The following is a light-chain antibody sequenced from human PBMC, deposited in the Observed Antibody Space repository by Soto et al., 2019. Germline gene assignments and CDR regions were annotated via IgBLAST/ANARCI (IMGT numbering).Light chain of an antibody. J-gene: IGKJ5*01. CDR1: QDVGKW. Sequence: DIQMTQSTPSVSASVGDRVTINCRACQDVGKWLAWYQQKPGKATTLLIHGASSLQSGVPPRYSGGGYGTDFTLTIRSLQTEDFATYYCQQANSFPITFGQGTRREIK. V-gene: IGKV1-12*01. CDR2: GAS. CDR3: QQANSFPIT.